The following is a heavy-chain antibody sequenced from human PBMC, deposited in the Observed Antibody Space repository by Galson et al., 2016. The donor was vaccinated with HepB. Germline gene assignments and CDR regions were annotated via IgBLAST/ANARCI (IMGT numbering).Heavy chain of an antibody. CDR2: ISSRSSYI. CDR1: GFTFTTYS. J-gene: IGHJ6*02. CDR3: ARLGAGAMPTNFERDYYYGKDC. V-gene: IGHV3-21*06. Sequence: SLRLSCAVSGFTFTTYSMSWVRQVPGKGLEWVSSISSRSSYIYYAASVKGRFTISNDNARNSLYLEINSLRDEDTALYYCARLGAGAMPTNFERDYYYGKDCWGQGTTVTVSS. D-gene: IGHD5-24*01.